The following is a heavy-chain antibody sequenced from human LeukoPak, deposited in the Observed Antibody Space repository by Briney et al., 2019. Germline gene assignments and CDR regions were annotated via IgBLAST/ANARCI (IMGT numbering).Heavy chain of an antibody. V-gene: IGHV1-18*01. D-gene: IGHD6-19*01. J-gene: IGHJ4*02. CDR2: IAAYNGHT. CDR1: GYNFMSFR. Sequence: GASVKVSCKASGYNFMSFRISWVRQAPGQGLEWMGWIAAYNGHTNYAQNLQGRVTMTTDTPTSTAYMVLSSLTSDDTAVYYCARDQKISRSGYSSGWYADFDYWGQGTLVTVSS. CDR3: ARDQKISRSGYSSGWYADFDY.